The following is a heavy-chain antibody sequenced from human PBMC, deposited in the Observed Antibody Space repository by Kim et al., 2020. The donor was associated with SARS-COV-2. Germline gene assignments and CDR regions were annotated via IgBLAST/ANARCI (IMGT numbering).Heavy chain of an antibody. V-gene: IGHV4-39*01. CDR3: ASPFGELTPRDYGMDV. D-gene: IGHD3-10*01. Sequence: SETLSLTCTVSGGSISSSSYYWGWIRQPPGKGLEWIGSIYYSGSTYYNPSLKSRVTISVDTSKNQFSLKLSSVTAADTAVYYWASPFGELTPRDYGMDVWGQGTTVTVSS. CDR2: IYYSGST. J-gene: IGHJ6*02. CDR1: GGSISSSSYY.